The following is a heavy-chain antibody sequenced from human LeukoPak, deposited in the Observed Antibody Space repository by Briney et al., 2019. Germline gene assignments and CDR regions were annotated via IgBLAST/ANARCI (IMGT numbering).Heavy chain of an antibody. CDR2: ISTDSKFK. J-gene: IGHJ2*01. CDR1: EFTFRSFN. Sequence: GGSLRRSCAASEFTFRSFNMVWVRQAPGKGLEWVSSISTDSKFKYYSDSVTGRFTISRDNAENSLSLQMNSLRVDDTATYYCVRGPRSHRSDLTKWYFDLWGRGTLVSVSS. V-gene: IGHV3-21*01. CDR3: VRGPRSHRSDLTKWYFDL.